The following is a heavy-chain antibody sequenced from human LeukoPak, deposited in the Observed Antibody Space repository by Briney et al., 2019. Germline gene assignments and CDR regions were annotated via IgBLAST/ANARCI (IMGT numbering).Heavy chain of an antibody. CDR2: ISYDGSNK. CDR1: GLTFSSYG. Sequence: GGSLRLSCAVSGLTFSSYGMHWVRQAPGKGLEWGSVISYDGSNKYYADSVKGRFTISRDNSKNTLYLQMNSLRAEDTAVFYCAKDAPPCSGGSCYSGYYFYGMDVWGKGTTVTVSS. CDR3: AKDAPPCSGGSCYSGYYFYGMDV. D-gene: IGHD2-15*01. J-gene: IGHJ6*04. V-gene: IGHV3-30*18.